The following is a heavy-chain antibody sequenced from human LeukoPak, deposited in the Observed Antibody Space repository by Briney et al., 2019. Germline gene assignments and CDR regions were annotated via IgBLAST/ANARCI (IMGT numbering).Heavy chain of an antibody. J-gene: IGHJ4*02. V-gene: IGHV3-30*03. Sequence: GGSLRLSCAASGFTFSSYGMHWVRQAPGEGLEWVAVISYDGSNKYYADSVKGRFTISRDNSKNTLYLQMNSLRAEDTAVYYCARDVSGSTLDYWGQGTLVTVSS. CDR2: ISYDGSNK. D-gene: IGHD6-13*01. CDR3: ARDVSGSTLDY. CDR1: GFTFSSYG.